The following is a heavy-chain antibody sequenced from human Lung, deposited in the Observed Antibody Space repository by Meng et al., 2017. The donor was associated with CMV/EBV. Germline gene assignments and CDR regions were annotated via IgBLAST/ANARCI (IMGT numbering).Heavy chain of an antibody. Sequence: SETLSLXCTVSGGSISSYYWSWIRQPPGKGLEWIGYIYYSGSTNYNPSLKSRVTISVDTSTNQFSLKLSSVTAADTAVYYCARGGYYDFWSGYSYYYYYGMDVWGQGTXVTVAS. CDR2: IYYSGST. J-gene: IGHJ6*02. V-gene: IGHV4-59*01. CDR3: ARGGYYDFWSGYSYYYYYGMDV. D-gene: IGHD3-3*01. CDR1: GGSISSYY.